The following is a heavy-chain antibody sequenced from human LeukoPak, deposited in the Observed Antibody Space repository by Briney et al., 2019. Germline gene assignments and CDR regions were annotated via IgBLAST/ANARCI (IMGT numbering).Heavy chain of an antibody. CDR3: TFRLWTGDLLSDY. J-gene: IGHJ4*02. D-gene: IGHD3/OR15-3a*01. CDR2: IRSKIDGGIV. Sequence: PGGSLRLSCATSGLTFTDAWMSWVRQAPGKGLEWVGHIRSKIDGGIVDYAAPVKGRFTIFRDDSRNTLFLQMDSLETEDTAVYYCTFRLWTGDLLSDYWGQGALVTVSS. CDR1: GLTFTDAW. V-gene: IGHV3-15*01.